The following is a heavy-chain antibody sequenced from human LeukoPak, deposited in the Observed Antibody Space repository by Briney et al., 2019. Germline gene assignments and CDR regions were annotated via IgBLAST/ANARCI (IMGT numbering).Heavy chain of an antibody. J-gene: IGHJ4*02. Sequence: GGSLRLSCAASGFTFSSYWMSWVRQAPGKGLEWVANIKQDGSGKYYVDSVKGRFTISRDNAKNSLYLQMNSLRAEDTAVYYCARARGVDYYDSSGSASDYWGQGTLVTVSS. D-gene: IGHD3-22*01. CDR3: ARARGVDYYDSSGSASDY. V-gene: IGHV3-7*01. CDR2: IKQDGSGK. CDR1: GFTFSSYW.